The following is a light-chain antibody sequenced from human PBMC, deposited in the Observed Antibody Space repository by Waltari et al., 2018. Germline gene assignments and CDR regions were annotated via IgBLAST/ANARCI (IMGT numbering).Light chain of an antibody. Sequence: QSALTQPPSASGSPGQSVTISCTGTSSDVGAYNFVSWFQHHPGKAPKLIVFGVSKRPSGVPDRFSGSKSGTTASLTVSGLQAEDEADYYCTSYAGSNHNYVVFGGGTKVTVL. J-gene: IGLJ2*01. CDR2: GVS. CDR1: SSDVGAYNF. V-gene: IGLV2-8*01. CDR3: TSYAGSNHNYVV.